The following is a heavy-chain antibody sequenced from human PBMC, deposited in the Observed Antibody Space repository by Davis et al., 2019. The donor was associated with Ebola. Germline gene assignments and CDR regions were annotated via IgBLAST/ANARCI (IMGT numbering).Heavy chain of an antibody. Sequence: AASVTVSCKASGGTFSSYAISWVRQAPGQGLEWMGGIIPIFGTANYAQKFQGRVTITADESTSTAYMELSSLRTEDTALYYCAKDIWRYRTGAVSGWGQGTLVTVSS. CDR2: IIPIFGTA. D-gene: IGHD2-8*02. CDR3: AKDIWRYRTGAVSG. J-gene: IGHJ4*02. V-gene: IGHV1-69*13. CDR1: GGTFSSYA.